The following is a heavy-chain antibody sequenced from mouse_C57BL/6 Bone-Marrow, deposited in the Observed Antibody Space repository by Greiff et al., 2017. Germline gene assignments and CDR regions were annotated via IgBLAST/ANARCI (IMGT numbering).Heavy chain of an antibody. CDR1: GYNFTSSW. J-gene: IGHJ3*01. Sequence: QVQLQQSGAELVRPGSSVKLSCKASGYNFTSSWMDWVKQRPGQGLEWIGNLYPSDSDTHYNQKFKGKATLTAVTSSSTAYMQLSSRTTEDSAVYYCARGVERKYLAGWGKGTMVTVAA. V-gene: IGHV1-61*01. CDR3: ARGVERKYLAG. CDR2: LYPSDSDT. D-gene: IGHD5-1*01.